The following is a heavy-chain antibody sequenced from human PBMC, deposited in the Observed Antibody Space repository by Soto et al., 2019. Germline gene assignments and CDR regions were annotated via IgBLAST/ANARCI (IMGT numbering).Heavy chain of an antibody. Sequence: QVQLVQSGAEVKKPGASVKVCCKASGYTFTSYGISWVRQAPGQGLEWMGWISAYNGNTNYAQKLQGRVTMTTDTSTSTAYMELRSLRSDDTAVYYCARSLWKQLDPDDAFDIWGQGTMVTVSS. CDR2: ISAYNGNT. D-gene: IGHD6-13*01. CDR1: GYTFTSYG. CDR3: ARSLWKQLDPDDAFDI. V-gene: IGHV1-18*01. J-gene: IGHJ3*02.